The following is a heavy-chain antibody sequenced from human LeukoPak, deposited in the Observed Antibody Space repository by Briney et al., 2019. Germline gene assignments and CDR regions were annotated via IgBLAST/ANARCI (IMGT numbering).Heavy chain of an antibody. Sequence: GGSLRLSCAASGFTFSSYEMNWVRQAPGKGLEWVSYISSSGSTIYYADSVKDQFTISRDNAKNSLYLQMNSLRAEDTAVYYCAELGITMIGGVWGKGTTVTISS. CDR2: ISSSGSTI. CDR1: GFTFSSYE. D-gene: IGHD3-10*02. J-gene: IGHJ6*04. CDR3: AELGITMIGGV. V-gene: IGHV3-48*03.